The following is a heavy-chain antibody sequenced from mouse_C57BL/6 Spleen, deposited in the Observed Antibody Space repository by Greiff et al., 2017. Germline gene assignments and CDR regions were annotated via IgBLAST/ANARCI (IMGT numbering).Heavy chain of an antibody. CDR2: LSDGGSYT. Sequence: EVQLVESGGGLVKPGGSLKLSCEASGFTFSSYALSCVRQTPDKRLEWVATLSDGGSYTYYPDNVKGRFTISRENAKNNLYMQMSHLKTEDTAMYYVARAYSNYYGDDWGQGTTLTVSS. V-gene: IGHV5-4*01. CDR1: GFTFSSYA. J-gene: IGHJ2*01. D-gene: IGHD2-5*01. CDR3: ARAYSNYYGDD.